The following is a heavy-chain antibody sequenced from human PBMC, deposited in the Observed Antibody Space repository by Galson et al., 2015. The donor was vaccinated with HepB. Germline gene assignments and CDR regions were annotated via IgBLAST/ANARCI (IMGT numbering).Heavy chain of an antibody. V-gene: IGHV3-30*18. Sequence: SLRLSCAASGFTFSSYGMHWVRQAPGKGLEWVAVISYDGSNKYYADSVKGRFTISRDNSKNTLYLQMNSLRAEDTAVYYCAKDGYSVYDAFDIWGQGTMVTVSS. J-gene: IGHJ3*02. CDR2: ISYDGSNK. CDR1: GFTFSSYG. CDR3: AKDGYSVYDAFDI. D-gene: IGHD5/OR15-5a*01.